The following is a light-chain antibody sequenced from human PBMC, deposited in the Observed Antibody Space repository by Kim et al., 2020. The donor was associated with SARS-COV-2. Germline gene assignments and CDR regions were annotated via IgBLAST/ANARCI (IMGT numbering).Light chain of an antibody. Sequence: SYELTQPPSVSVSPGQTATITCSGDKVGYKHVSWYQQKPGQSPVVVIYQDTKRPSGIPERFSGSNSGNTATLTISATQPLDEADYYCRAWDSITECVFGT. V-gene: IGLV3-1*01. CDR3: RAWDSITECV. CDR1: KVGYKH. CDR2: QDT. J-gene: IGLJ1*01.